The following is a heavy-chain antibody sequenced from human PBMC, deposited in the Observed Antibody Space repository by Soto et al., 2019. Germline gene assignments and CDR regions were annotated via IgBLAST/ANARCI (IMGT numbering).Heavy chain of an antibody. V-gene: IGHV1-69*01. CDR2: LIPIFGRT. CDR1: GGSFSNYA. D-gene: IGHD7-27*01. Sequence: QLPLVQSGAEVRKPGSSAKVSCKTSGGSFSNYAITWVRRAPGQGLEWMGGLIPIFGRTQHARKFRDRVTINADDSRSTVYLELTSLRSEDTGIYYCALTGVARQGYYYGLDVWGQGTRITVSS. J-gene: IGHJ6*02. CDR3: ALTGVARQGYYYGLDV.